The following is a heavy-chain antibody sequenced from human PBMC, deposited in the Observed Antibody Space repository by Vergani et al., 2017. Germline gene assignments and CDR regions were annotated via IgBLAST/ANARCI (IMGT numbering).Heavy chain of an antibody. CDR2: IYANGGS. Sequence: QVQLQQWGAGLLKPSETLSLTCAVYGGSFSGYYWSWIRQPARKGLEWIGRIYANGGSNYNPSLKSRVTISVDTSKHQFSLKLSSVTAADTAIYYCARDTAVPFGLDAFDIWGQGTMVTVSS. V-gene: IGHV4-59*10. D-gene: IGHD6-19*01. J-gene: IGHJ3*02. CDR3: ARDTAVPFGLDAFDI. CDR1: GGSFSGYY.